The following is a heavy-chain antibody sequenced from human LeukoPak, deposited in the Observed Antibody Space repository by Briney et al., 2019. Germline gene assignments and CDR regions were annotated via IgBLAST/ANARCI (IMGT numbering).Heavy chain of an antibody. CDR1: GGSVSSGNYY. J-gene: IGHJ3*02. D-gene: IGHD2-21*02. CDR2: INHSGSD. CDR3: ARNCGGDCDAFDI. Sequence: SSDTLSLTCSVSGGSVSSGNYYWSWIRQPPGKGLEWIGEINHSGSDNYNPSLKSRVTISVDTSKNQFSLKLSSVTAADTAVYYCARNCGGDCDAFDIWGQGTMVTVSS. V-gene: IGHV4-39*07.